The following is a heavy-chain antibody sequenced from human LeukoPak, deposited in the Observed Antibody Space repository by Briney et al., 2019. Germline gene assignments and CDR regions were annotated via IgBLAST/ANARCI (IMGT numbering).Heavy chain of an antibody. CDR1: GYTFTGYY. CDR3: ARDRGSSWPTGAFDI. V-gene: IGHV1-69*04. J-gene: IGHJ3*02. CDR2: IIPILGIA. D-gene: IGHD6-13*01. Sequence: GASVKVSCKASGYTFTGYYIHWVRQAPGQGLEWMGRIIPILGIANYAQKFQGRVTITADKSTSTAYMELSSLRSEDTAVYYCARDRGSSWPTGAFDIWGQGTMVTVSS.